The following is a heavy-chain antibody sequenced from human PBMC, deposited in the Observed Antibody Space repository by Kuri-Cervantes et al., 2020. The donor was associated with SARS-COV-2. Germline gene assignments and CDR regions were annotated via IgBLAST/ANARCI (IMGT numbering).Heavy chain of an antibody. CDR1: GFTFSSYS. Sequence: GGSLRLSCAASGFTFSSYSMNWVRQAPGKGLEWVSYISSSSSTIYYADSVKGRFTISRDNAKNSLYLQMNSLRAEDTAVYYCAREGLMGTMDYWGQGTLVTVSS. J-gene: IGHJ4*02. V-gene: IGHV3-48*01. CDR2: ISSSSSTI. D-gene: IGHD2-8*01. CDR3: AREGLMGTMDY.